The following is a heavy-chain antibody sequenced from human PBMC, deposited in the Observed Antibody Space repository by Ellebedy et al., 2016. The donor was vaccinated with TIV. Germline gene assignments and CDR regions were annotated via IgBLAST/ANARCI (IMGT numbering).Heavy chain of an antibody. CDR1: GGSISSGGYS. Sequence: MPSETLSLTCAVSGGSISSGGYSWSWIRQPPGKGLEWIGYIYHSGSTYYNPSLKSRVTISVDMSKNQFSLKLSSVTAADTAVYYCARDGFSAAGRNYNWFDPWGQGTLVTVSS. CDR3: ARDGFSAAGRNYNWFDP. J-gene: IGHJ5*02. V-gene: IGHV4-30-2*01. CDR2: IYHSGST. D-gene: IGHD6-13*01.